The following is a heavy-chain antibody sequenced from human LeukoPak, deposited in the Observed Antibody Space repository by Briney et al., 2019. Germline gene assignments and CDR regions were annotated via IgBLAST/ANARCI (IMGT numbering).Heavy chain of an antibody. J-gene: IGHJ4*02. Sequence: PGGSLRLSCAASGFTFSNHWMPWVRQAPGKGLVWVSRMGGNGRSPAYADSVKGRFTFSRDNARNTLYLQMNSLGAEDTAVYYCAKTKYYDSSGYTYFDYWGQGTLVTVSS. CDR1: GFTFSNHW. V-gene: IGHV3-74*01. D-gene: IGHD3-22*01. CDR2: MGGNGRSP. CDR3: AKTKYYDSSGYTYFDY.